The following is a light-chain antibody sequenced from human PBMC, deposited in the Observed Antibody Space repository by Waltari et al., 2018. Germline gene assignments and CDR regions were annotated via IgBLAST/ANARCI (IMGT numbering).Light chain of an antibody. V-gene: IGLV3-1*01. CDR3: QAWDSNVNWV. CDR2: QAT. J-gene: IGLJ3*02. Sequence: YDLTQPPSVSVSPGQAASITCSGDNLGTKYVWWYQQKPGRSPLLLIYQATKRPSGIPSRCAGSVSGTTVPLTISATQALDEADYYCQAWDSNVNWVFGGGTKLTVL. CDR1: NLGTKY.